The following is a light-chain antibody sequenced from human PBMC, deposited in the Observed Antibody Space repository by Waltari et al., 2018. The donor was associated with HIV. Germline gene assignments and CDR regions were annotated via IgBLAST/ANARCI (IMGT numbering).Light chain of an antibody. J-gene: IGLJ1*01. V-gene: IGLV1-44*01. Sequence: QSVLTPPPSASGPPGQRVTISCSGRGYNIGNSTVNWYQLLPGAAPKLLIYNNSRRPSGVPDRFSGSKSGTSASLAISGLQSDDEAGYYCAAWDARLDGLYVFGTGTRVTVL. CDR1: GYNIGNST. CDR3: AAWDARLDGLYV. CDR2: NNS.